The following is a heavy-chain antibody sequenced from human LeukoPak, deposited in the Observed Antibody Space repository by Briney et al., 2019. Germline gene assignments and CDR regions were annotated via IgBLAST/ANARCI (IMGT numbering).Heavy chain of an antibody. CDR3: AKGGIMQSSSPGLQYFDL. J-gene: IGHJ2*01. Sequence: GGSLRLSCAASGFTFSSYAMSWVRQAPGKGLEWVSVIGDSGGSTYYADSVKGRFTISRDNSKNTLYLQMSSLRAEDTAVYYCAKGGIMQSSSPGLQYFDLWGRGTLVSVSS. CDR1: GFTFSSYA. CDR2: IGDSGGST. V-gene: IGHV3-23*01. D-gene: IGHD6-6*01.